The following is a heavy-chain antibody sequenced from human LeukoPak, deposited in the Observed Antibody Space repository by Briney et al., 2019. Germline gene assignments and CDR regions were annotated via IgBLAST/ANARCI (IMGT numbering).Heavy chain of an antibody. V-gene: IGHV1-2*02. Sequence: ASVKVSCKASGYTFTNYYIHWVRQAPGQGLEWMGRINPHSGGTNYAQELQGRVTMTRDTSISTAYMELSSLRSDDTAVYYCARDKDFVVVVPATDAFDIWGQGTMVTVSS. CDR1: GYTFTNYY. CDR2: INPHSGGT. J-gene: IGHJ3*02. CDR3: ARDKDFVVVVPATDAFDI. D-gene: IGHD2-15*01.